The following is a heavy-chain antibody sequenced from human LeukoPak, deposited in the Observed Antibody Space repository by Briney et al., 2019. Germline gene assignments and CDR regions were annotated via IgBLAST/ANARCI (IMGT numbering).Heavy chain of an antibody. CDR2: DNYNGGI. V-gene: IGHV4-34*01. CDR1: GGSFSGSY. J-gene: IGHJ5*01. CDR3: ARGIYSRLTLIRGVIGWDS. D-gene: IGHD3-10*01. Sequence: SETLSLTCAVYGGSFSGSYWTWIRQPPGERLEWSGEDNYNGGITHNPSLKSRVTISVDTSKNRFSLRLSSVTAADTAVYYCARGIYSRLTLIRGVIGWDSWGQGTLVTVSS.